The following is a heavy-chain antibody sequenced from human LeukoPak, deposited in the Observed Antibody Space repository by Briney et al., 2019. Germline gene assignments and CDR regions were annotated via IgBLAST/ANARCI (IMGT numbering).Heavy chain of an antibody. Sequence: GGSLRLSCAASGFTFSSYGMHWVRQAPGKGLEWVAVISYDGSNKYYADSVKGRFTISRDNSKNTLYLQMNSLRAEDTAVYYCARGGGSRLFDYWGQGTLVTVSS. J-gene: IGHJ4*02. V-gene: IGHV3-30*03. D-gene: IGHD1-26*01. CDR3: ARGGGSRLFDY. CDR2: ISYDGSNK. CDR1: GFTFSSYG.